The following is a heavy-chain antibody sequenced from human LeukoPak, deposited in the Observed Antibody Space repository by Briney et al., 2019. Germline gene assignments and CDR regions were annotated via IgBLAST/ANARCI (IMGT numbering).Heavy chain of an antibody. J-gene: IGHJ6*04. CDR3: ASNCGSGSPYYYGMDV. D-gene: IGHD3-10*01. Sequence: GESLKISCKGSGYSFTSYWISWVRQMPGKGLEWMGRIDPSDSYTNYSPSFQGHVTISADKSISTAYLQWSSLKASDTAMYYCASNCGSGSPYYYGMDVWGKGTTVTVSS. CDR2: IDPSDSYT. V-gene: IGHV5-10-1*01. CDR1: GYSFTSYW.